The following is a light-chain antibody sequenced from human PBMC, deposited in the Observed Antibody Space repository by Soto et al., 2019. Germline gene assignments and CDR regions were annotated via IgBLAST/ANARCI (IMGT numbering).Light chain of an antibody. V-gene: IGKV3-20*01. CDR2: AAS. CDR3: QQYGSSPPIT. CDR1: QSVSSSY. Sequence: ERVLTQSPGTLSLSPGERATLSCRASQSVSSSYLAWYQQKPGQAPRLLIYAASSRATGLPDRFSGSGSGTDFTLTISRLEPEDFAVYYCQQYGSSPPITFGQGTRLEIK. J-gene: IGKJ5*01.